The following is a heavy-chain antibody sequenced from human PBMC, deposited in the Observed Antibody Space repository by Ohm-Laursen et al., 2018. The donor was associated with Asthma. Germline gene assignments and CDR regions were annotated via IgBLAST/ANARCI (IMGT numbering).Heavy chain of an antibody. CDR1: GGSISSYY. D-gene: IGHD4-23*01. CDR3: ARLRGYGGHYYYYGMDV. V-gene: IGHV4-59*01. CDR2: IYYSGST. J-gene: IGHJ6*02. Sequence: GTLSLTCTVSGGSISSYYWSWIRQPPGKGLEWIGYIYYSGSTNYNPSLKSRVTISVDTSKNQFSLKLSSVTAADTAVYYCARLRGYGGHYYYYGMDVWGQGTTVTVSS.